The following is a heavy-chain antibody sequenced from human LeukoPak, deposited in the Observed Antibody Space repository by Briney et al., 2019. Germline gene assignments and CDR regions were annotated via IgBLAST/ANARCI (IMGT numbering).Heavy chain of an antibody. CDR2: MFYSGNT. CDR1: GGSIISSSYY. CDR3: ARHVVGNYDLLSFDY. D-gene: IGHD2-21*01. J-gene: IGHJ4*02. Sequence: SETLSLTCGVSGGSIISSSYYWGWIRQPPGKGLEWIASMFYSGNTYYNPSLKSRVTMSVDTTENQFSLKLSSVTAADTAVYYCARHVVGNYDLLSFDYWGQGSLVSVSS. V-gene: IGHV4-39*01.